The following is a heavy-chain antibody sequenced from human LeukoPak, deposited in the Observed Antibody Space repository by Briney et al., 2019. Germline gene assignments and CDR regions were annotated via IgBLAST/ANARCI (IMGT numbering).Heavy chain of an antibody. CDR1: GYTFTGYC. V-gene: IGHV1-2*02. Sequence: ASVKVSRKAPGYTFTGYCMHWVRQAPGQGLEWMGWINPNSGGTNYAQKFQGRVTMTRDTSISTAYMELSRLRSDDTAVYYCARDRADYDILTGYIYYGMDVWGQGTTVTVSS. J-gene: IGHJ6*02. D-gene: IGHD3-9*01. CDR2: INPNSGGT. CDR3: ARDRADYDILTGYIYYGMDV.